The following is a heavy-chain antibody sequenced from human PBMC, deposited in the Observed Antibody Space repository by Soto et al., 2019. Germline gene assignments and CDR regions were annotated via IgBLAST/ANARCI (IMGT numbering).Heavy chain of an antibody. J-gene: IGHJ5*02. CDR3: ATRSGDYVGWFDP. CDR1: GGSIIGSGFH. V-gene: IGHV4-39*01. D-gene: IGHD4-17*01. CDR2: IYYSGTA. Sequence: PSETLSLTCTVSGGSIIGSGFHWAWIRQPLGKGLEWIGSIYYSGTANYSPSLKSRLAIDVDTSKNQFSLRLSSVTAADTAVYYCATRSGDYVGWFDPWGQGTRVTVSS.